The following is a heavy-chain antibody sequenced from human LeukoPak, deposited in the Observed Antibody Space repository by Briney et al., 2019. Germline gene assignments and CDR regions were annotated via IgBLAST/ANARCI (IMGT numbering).Heavy chain of an antibody. Sequence: PGGSLRLSCAASGFTFSSYWMSWVRQAPGKGLEWVANIKKDGSEKYYVDSVKGRFTISRDNAKNSLFLQMNSLRAEDTAVYYCAELGITMIGGVWGKGTTVTISS. D-gene: IGHD3-10*02. V-gene: IGHV3-7*01. J-gene: IGHJ6*04. CDR2: IKKDGSEK. CDR1: GFTFSSYW. CDR3: AELGITMIGGV.